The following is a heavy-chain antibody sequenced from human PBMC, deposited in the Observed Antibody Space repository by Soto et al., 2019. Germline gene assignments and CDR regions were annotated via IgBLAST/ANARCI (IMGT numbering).Heavy chain of an antibody. CDR2: INAGNGNT. D-gene: IGHD6-19*01. V-gene: IGHV1-3*01. CDR1: GYSFTTYA. CDR3: AADLSQWLAYYYYGMDV. J-gene: IGHJ6*02. Sequence: GASVKVSCKASGYSFTTYAMHWVRQAPGQRLEWMGWINAGNGNTKYSQKFQGRVTITRDTSASTAYMELSSLRSEDTAVYYCAADLSQWLAYYYYGMDVWGQGTTVTVSS.